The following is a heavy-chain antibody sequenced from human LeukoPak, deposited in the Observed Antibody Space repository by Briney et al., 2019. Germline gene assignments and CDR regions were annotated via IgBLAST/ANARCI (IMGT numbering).Heavy chain of an antibody. J-gene: IGHJ5*02. Sequence: GGSLRLSCAASGFTFSNYWMHWVRQAPGKGLVWVSRINIDVSITTYADSVKGRFTISRDNSKNTLYLQMNSLRAEDTAVYYCAKGDWAANNWFDPWGQGTLVTVSS. CDR1: GFTFSNYW. V-gene: IGHV3-74*01. D-gene: IGHD6-13*01. CDR2: INIDVSIT. CDR3: AKGDWAANNWFDP.